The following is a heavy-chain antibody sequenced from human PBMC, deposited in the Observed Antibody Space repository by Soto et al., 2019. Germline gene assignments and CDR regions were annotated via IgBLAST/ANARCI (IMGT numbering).Heavy chain of an antibody. CDR1: VGPIRSYY. Sequence: SETLSLTCTVSVGPIRSYYWSWIPHPPRKGLEWIGHLYYSGRPKYNPSLTSQVTQSEDPPMDQIPLQLSSVTAADTALYYCARHYGSGTRLDGFEIWGKGTMVTVSS. V-gene: IGHV4-59*01. J-gene: IGHJ3*02. CDR2: LYYSGRP. CDR3: ARHYGSGTRLDGFEI. D-gene: IGHD3-10*01.